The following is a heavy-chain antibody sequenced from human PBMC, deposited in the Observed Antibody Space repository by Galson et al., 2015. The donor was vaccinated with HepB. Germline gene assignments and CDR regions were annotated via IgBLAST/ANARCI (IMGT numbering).Heavy chain of an antibody. V-gene: IGHV3-43*01. Sequence: SLRLSCAASGFTFDDSLMHWVRQAPGRGLEWVSLISWDGTETYYADSVRGRFTISRDNTRNSLFLQMNGLRAEDSAFYYCVKDIEGLAMAQGVFDSWGQGTLVTVSS. CDR2: ISWDGTET. D-gene: IGHD3-10*01. J-gene: IGHJ4*02. CDR3: VKDIEGLAMAQGVFDS. CDR1: GFTFDDSL.